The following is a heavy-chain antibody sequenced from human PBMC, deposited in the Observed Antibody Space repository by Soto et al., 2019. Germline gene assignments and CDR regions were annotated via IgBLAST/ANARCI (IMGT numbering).Heavy chain of an antibody. V-gene: IGHV3-30*18. CDR2: ISYDGSNK. J-gene: IGHJ6*03. CDR3: AKESTSGVVIYYYYYYMDV. D-gene: IGHD3-3*01. Sequence: PGGSLRLSCAASGFTFSSYGMHWVRQAPGKGLEWVAVISYDGSNKYYADSVKGRFTISRDNSKNTLYLQMNSLRAEDTAVYYCAKESTSGVVIYYYYYYMDVWGKGTTVTVSS. CDR1: GFTFSSYG.